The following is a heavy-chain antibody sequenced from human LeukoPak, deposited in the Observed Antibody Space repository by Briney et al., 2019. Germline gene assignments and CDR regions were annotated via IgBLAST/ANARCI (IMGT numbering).Heavy chain of an antibody. CDR3: ARSSLLWFGELPRFDS. CDR2: IYTSGST. Sequence: SETLSLTCAVSGGSISSYYWSWIRQPAGKGLEWIGRIYTSGSTNYNPSLTSRVTMSVDTSKNQFSLKLSSVTAADTAVYYCARSSLLWFGELPRFDSWGQGTLVTVSS. V-gene: IGHV4-4*07. CDR1: GGSISSYY. D-gene: IGHD3-10*01. J-gene: IGHJ5*01.